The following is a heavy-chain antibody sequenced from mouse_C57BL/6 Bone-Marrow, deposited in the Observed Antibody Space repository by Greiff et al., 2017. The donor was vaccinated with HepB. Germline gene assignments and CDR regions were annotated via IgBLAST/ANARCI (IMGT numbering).Heavy chain of an antibody. J-gene: IGHJ3*01. CDR1: GFTFSDYY. CDR2: INYDGSST. Sequence: EVKVVESEGGLVQPGSSMKLSCTASGFTFSDYYMAWVRQVPEKGLEWVANINYDGSSTYYLDSLKSRFIISRDNAKNILYLQMSSLKSEDTATYYCARGPPWFAYWGQGTLVTVSA. CDR3: ARGPPWFAY. V-gene: IGHV5-16*01.